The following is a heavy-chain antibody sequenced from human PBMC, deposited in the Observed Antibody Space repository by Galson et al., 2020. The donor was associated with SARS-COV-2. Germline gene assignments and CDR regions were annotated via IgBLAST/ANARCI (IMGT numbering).Heavy chain of an antibody. CDR1: SSYP. D-gene: IGHD2-8*01. CDR3: ARDEWWAMLDMDV. Sequence: SSYPMSWVRQSPGKGLEWVSAISSSSDYIYNADSVKGRFTISRDNGKNSLYLQMNSLRAEDTAVYYCARDEWWAMLDMDVWGVGTTVNVFS. V-gene: IGHV3-21*03. CDR2: ISSSSDYI. J-gene: IGHJ6*01.